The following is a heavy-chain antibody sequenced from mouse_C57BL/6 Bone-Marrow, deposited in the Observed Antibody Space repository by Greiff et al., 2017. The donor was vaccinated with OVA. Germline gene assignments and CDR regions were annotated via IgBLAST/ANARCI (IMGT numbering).Heavy chain of an antibody. CDR3: ARGDYEGY. CDR2: IDPSDSYT. V-gene: IGHV1-50*01. J-gene: IGHJ2*01. D-gene: IGHD1-1*01. CDR1: GYTFTSYW. Sequence: QVQLQQPGAELVKPGASVKLSCKASGYTFTSYWMQWVKQRPGQGLEWIGEIDPSDSYTNYNQKFKGKATLTVDTSSSTAYMQLSSLTSGDSAVYYCARGDYEGYWGQGTTLTVSS.